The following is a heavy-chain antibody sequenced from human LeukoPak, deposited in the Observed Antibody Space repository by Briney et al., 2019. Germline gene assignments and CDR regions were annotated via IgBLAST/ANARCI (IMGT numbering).Heavy chain of an antibody. CDR3: VKGGAGYDY. CDR2: IKPDGSEK. V-gene: IGHV3-7*01. CDR1: GFTFRDYY. Sequence: GGFLRLSCAASGFTFRDYYMSWVRQAPGKGLEWVANIKPDGSEKKYVDSVKGRFTISRDNAKNSLYVQMSSLRAEDTAVYYCVKGGAGYDYWGQGTLVTVSS. D-gene: IGHD6-19*01. J-gene: IGHJ4*02.